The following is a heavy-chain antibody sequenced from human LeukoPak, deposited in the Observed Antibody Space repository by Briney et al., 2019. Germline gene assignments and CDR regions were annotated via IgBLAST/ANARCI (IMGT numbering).Heavy chain of an antibody. Sequence: GSSVKVSCKASGGTFSSYAISWVRQAPGQGLEWMGRIIPIFGIANYAQKFQGRVTITADKSTSTAYMELSSLRSEDTAVYYCARETSEDYDILTGYLPWGQGTLVTVSS. CDR1: GGTFSSYA. V-gene: IGHV1-69*04. CDR2: IIPIFGIA. D-gene: IGHD3-9*01. CDR3: ARETSEDYDILTGYLP. J-gene: IGHJ5*02.